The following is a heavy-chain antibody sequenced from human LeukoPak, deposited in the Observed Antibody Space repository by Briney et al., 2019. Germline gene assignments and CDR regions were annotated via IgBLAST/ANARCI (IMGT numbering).Heavy chain of an antibody. D-gene: IGHD3-22*01. CDR1: AYTFTGYY. Sequence: ASVKVSCKASAYTFTGYYMHWVRQAPGQGLAWMGWINPTSGGTNYAQKFQGRVTMTRDTSISTAYMELSRLTSDDTAVYYCARDKSSGYSYPDAFDVWGQGTMVTVSS. J-gene: IGHJ3*01. CDR3: ARDKSSGYSYPDAFDV. CDR2: INPTSGGT. V-gene: IGHV1-2*02.